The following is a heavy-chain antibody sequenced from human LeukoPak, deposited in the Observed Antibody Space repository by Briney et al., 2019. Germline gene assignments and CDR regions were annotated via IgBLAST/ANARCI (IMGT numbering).Heavy chain of an antibody. V-gene: IGHV4-39*01. CDR1: GDSISSSSYY. D-gene: IGHD3-22*01. J-gene: IGHJ4*02. CDR2: IYYSGST. CDR3: VGAPNYYDSSGYYYRADFDY. Sequence: PSETLSLTCTVSGDSISSSSYYWGWIRQPPGKGLEWIGSIYYSGSTYYNPSLKSRVTISVDTSKNQFSLKLSSVTAADTAVYYCVGAPNYYDSSGYYYRADFDYRAQGTLVTVSS.